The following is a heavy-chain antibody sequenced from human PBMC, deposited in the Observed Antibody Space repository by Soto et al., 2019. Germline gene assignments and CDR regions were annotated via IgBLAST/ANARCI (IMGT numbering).Heavy chain of an antibody. CDR1: GYTFTSYA. CDR3: ARDRSPHDYIWGSYRLPAI. Sequence: ASVKVSCKASGYTFTSYAMHWVRQAPGQRLEWMGWINAGNGNTKYSQKFQGRVTITRDTSASTAYMELSSLRSEDTAVYYCARDRSPHDYIWGSYRLPAIWGQGTMVTVSS. V-gene: IGHV1-3*01. CDR2: INAGNGNT. J-gene: IGHJ3*02. D-gene: IGHD3-16*02.